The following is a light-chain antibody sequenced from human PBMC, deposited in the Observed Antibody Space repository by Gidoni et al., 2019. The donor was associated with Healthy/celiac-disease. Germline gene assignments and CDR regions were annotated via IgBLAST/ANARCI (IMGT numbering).Light chain of an antibody. CDR3: QQYDNTSIT. Sequence: DIQMTQSPSSLSASVGDRVTITCQASQDISNYLNWYQQKPGKAPKLLIYDASNLETGVPSRFSGSGSGTDFTLTISSLQPEDIETYYCQQYDNTSITFGQGTRLEIK. CDR1: QDISNY. CDR2: DAS. J-gene: IGKJ5*01. V-gene: IGKV1-33*01.